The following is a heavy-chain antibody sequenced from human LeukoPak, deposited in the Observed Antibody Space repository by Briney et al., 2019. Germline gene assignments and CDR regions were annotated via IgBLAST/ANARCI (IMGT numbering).Heavy chain of an antibody. CDR3: ARGGAYGMMGY. V-gene: IGHV3-48*03. CDR1: GFSFSSFE. Sequence: PGGSLRLSCVASGFSFSSFEMNWVRQAPGKGLEWLSYITNTGRTIYYADSVKGRFTISRDNAKNSLYLHMNSLRGDDTAIYYCARGGAYGMMGYWGQGTQVTVSS. D-gene: IGHD4-17*01. J-gene: IGHJ4*02. CDR2: ITNTGRTI.